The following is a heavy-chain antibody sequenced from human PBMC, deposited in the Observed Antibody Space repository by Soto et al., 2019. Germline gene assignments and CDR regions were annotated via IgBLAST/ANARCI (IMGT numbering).Heavy chain of an antibody. CDR3: ARDLMRPILCGFDP. V-gene: IGHV1-3*01. CDR2: INAGNGNT. Sequence: ASVKVSCKASGYTFTSYAMHWVRQAPGQRLEWMGWINAGNGNTKYSQKFQGRVTMTRDTSASTAYMELSSLRPEDTAVYYCARDLMRPILCGFDPWGQGTLVTVSS. J-gene: IGHJ5*02. CDR1: GYTFTSYA. D-gene: IGHD2-21*01.